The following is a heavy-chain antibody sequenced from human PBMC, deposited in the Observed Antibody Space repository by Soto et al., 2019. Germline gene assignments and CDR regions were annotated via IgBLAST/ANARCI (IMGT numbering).Heavy chain of an antibody. Sequence: SVKVSCKASGGSFSNSSFSWVRQAPGQGLQWMGGILPIFGTTKYAQRFQGRVTITADESTSTAYMEVSSLRSDDTGVYYCARVLESKYSSSSGWFDPWGPGALVTVSS. CDR3: ARVLESKYSSSSGWFDP. D-gene: IGHD6-6*01. J-gene: IGHJ5*02. CDR2: ILPIFGTT. V-gene: IGHV1-69*13. CDR1: GGSFSNSS.